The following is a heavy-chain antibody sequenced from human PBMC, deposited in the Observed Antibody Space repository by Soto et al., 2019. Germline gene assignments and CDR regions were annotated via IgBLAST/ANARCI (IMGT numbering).Heavy chain of an antibody. J-gene: IGHJ4*02. Sequence: QVQLQESGPGLVKPSETLSLTCIVSGGSVSSYYWSWIRQPPGKGLEWIGYIYYSGITNYNPSLKSRVTISVDTSKIQFSLKLSSVTAADTAVYFCARDRGGGSYSDYWGQGTLVTVSS. CDR1: GGSVSSYY. CDR2: IYYSGIT. CDR3: ARDRGGGSYSDY. V-gene: IGHV4-59*02. D-gene: IGHD1-26*01.